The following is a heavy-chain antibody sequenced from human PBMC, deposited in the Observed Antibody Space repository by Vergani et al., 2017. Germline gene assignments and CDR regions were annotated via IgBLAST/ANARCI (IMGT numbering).Heavy chain of an antibody. CDR3: AGRSAYYYGDWYFDL. CDR1: GFTVSNNY. V-gene: IGHV3-66*02. CDR2: IYSGCST. D-gene: IGHD3-22*01. J-gene: IGHJ2*01. Sequence: EVQLVESGGGLVQPGGSLRLSCAASGFTVSNNYMNWVRQAPGKGLEWVSIIYSGCSTYYADSVKGRFTISRDNSKNTLYLQMNSLRAEDTAVYYCAGRSAYYYGDWYFDLWGRGTLVTVSS.